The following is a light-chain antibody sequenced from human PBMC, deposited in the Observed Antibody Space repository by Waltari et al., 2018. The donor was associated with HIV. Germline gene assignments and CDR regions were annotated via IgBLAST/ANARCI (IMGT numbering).Light chain of an antibody. CDR3: CSYAGSYTWV. Sequence: QSALTQPPSVSGSPGQSVPISCTGTSRDFGGYNYVSWYQQHPGKAPKVMIYDVSKRPSGVPDRFSGSKAGNTASLTISGLQAEDEADYYCCSYAGSYTWVFGGGTKMTVL. CDR2: DVS. J-gene: IGLJ3*02. V-gene: IGLV2-11*01. CDR1: SRDFGGYNY.